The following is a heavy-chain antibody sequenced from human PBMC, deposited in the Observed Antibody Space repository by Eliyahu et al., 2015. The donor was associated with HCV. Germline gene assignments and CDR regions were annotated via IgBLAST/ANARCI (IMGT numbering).Heavy chain of an antibody. J-gene: IGHJ3*02. CDR3: ARAFYYDSSGYYYRHAFDI. V-gene: IGHV3-11*05. Sequence: QVQLVESGGGLVKPGGSLRLSCAASGFTFSHYXMRWIRQAPGKGLEWVSYISSSSSYTNYADSVKGRFTISRDNAKNSLYLQMNSLRAEDTAVYYCARAFYYDSSGYYYRHAFDIWGQGTMVTVSS. CDR2: ISSSSSYT. CDR1: GFTFSHYX. D-gene: IGHD3-22*01.